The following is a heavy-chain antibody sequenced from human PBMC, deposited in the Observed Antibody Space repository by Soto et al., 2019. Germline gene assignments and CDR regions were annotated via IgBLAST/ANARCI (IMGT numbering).Heavy chain of an antibody. J-gene: IGHJ4*02. Sequence: SETLSLTCAVYGGSFSGYYWSWIRQPPGKGLEWIGEINHSGSTNYNPSLKSRVTISVDTSKNQFSLKLSSVTAADTAVYYCGKDSVVVTATPLDYGGREPLVTVS. CDR3: GKDSVVVTATPLDY. CDR1: GGSFSGYY. D-gene: IGHD2-21*02. V-gene: IGHV4-34*01. CDR2: INHSGST.